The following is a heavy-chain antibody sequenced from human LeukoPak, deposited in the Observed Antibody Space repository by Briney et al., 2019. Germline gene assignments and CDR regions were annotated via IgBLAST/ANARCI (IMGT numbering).Heavy chain of an antibody. CDR1: GFTFSSYG. V-gene: IGHV3-30*18. CDR3: ANDYYDSSGYLDY. D-gene: IGHD3-22*01. J-gene: IGHJ4*02. CDR2: ISYDGSNK. Sequence: PGGSLRLSCAASGFTFSSYGMHWVRQAPGKGLEWVAVISYDGSNKYNADSVKGRFTISRDNSKNTLYLQMNSLRAEDTAVYYCANDYYDSSGYLDYWGQGTLVTVSS.